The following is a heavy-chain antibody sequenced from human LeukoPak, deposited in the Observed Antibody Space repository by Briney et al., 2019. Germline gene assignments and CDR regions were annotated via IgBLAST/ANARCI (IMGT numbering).Heavy chain of an antibody. J-gene: IGHJ3*02. CDR3: AIAHDYGDYVGAFDI. CDR1: GGSISSGGYY. D-gene: IGHD4-17*01. V-gene: IGHV4-31*01. CDR2: IYYSGST. Sequence: SETLSLTCTVSGGSISSGGYYWSWIRQHPGKGLEWIGYIYYSGSTYYNPSLKSQVTISVDTSKNQFSLKLSSVTAADTAVYYCAIAHDYGDYVGAFDIWGQGTMVTVSS.